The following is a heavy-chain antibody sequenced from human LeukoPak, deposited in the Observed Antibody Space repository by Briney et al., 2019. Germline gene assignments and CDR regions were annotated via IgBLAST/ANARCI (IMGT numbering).Heavy chain of an antibody. Sequence: ASVKVSCTASGYTFTICGLSLERLAPGQGLEWMGWISAYNGNTHHAQKLQGRVTMTTDTSTTTAYMELRSLRSDDTAVYYCARGGMVRGVPTKSPSHNWFDPWGQGTLVTVSS. D-gene: IGHD3-10*01. J-gene: IGHJ5*02. CDR3: ARGGMVRGVPTKSPSHNWFDP. V-gene: IGHV1-18*01. CDR1: GYTFTICG. CDR2: ISAYNGNT.